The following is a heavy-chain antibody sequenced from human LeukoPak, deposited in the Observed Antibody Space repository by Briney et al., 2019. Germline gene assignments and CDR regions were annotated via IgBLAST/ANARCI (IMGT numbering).Heavy chain of an antibody. CDR2: IYYSGST. D-gene: IGHD2-2*01. J-gene: IGHJ2*01. CDR1: GGSITSGGYY. Sequence: KPSETLSLTCTVSGGSITSGGYYWSWIRQHPGKGLEWIGYIYYSGSTHYNPSLKSRVTISVDTSNNQFSLKLSSVTAADTAVYYCARDPGYCSSTRCRRDFDLWGRGTLVTVSS. CDR3: ARDPGYCSSTRCRRDFDL. V-gene: IGHV4-31*03.